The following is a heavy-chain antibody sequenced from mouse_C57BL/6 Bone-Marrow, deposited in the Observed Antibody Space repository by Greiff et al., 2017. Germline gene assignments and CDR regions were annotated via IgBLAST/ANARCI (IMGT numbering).Heavy chain of an antibody. V-gene: IGHV5-16*01. CDR1: GFTFSDYY. J-gene: IGHJ3*01. Sequence: EVQLVESEGGLVQPGSSMKLSCTASGFTFSDYYMAWVRQVPEKGLEWVANINYDGSSTYYLDSLKSRFIISRDNAKNILYLQMSSLKSEDTVTYYCARETFDGGFAYWGQGTLVTVSA. CDR3: ARETFDGGFAY. CDR2: INYDGSST.